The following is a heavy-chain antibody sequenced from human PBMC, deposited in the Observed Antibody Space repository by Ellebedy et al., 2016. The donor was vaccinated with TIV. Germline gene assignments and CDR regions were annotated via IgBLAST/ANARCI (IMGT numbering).Heavy chain of an antibody. V-gene: IGHV3-66*01. CDR3: ASSTEYDTSGYRNYGFDI. CDR1: GFTVSSNY. J-gene: IGHJ3*02. D-gene: IGHD3-22*01. Sequence: GESLKISCAASGFTVSSNYMTWVRQAPGKGLEWVSVIYSGGSTDYADSVKGRFTISRDKSKNTLYLQMNSLRAEDTAVYYCASSTEYDTSGYRNYGFDIWGQGTVVTVSS. CDR2: IYSGGST.